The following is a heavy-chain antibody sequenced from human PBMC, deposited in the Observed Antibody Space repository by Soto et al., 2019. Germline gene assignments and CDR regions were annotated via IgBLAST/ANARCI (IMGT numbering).Heavy chain of an antibody. CDR3: ATSVVGEYDFGSGTYDVAYYGLDV. Sequence: QVQLVDSGGGVVPPGESLRLSCAASGFTFGSHGMHWVRQAPGKGLDWVAVISYDGSRNCYADSVRGRVTISRDNSRHPLYLQMNSLRPDDMAAYYCATSVVGEYDFGSGTYDVAYYGLDVLGQGSTVTV. J-gene: IGHJ6*02. D-gene: IGHD3-10*01. CDR2: ISYDGSRN. CDR1: GFTFGSHG. V-gene: IGHV3-30*03.